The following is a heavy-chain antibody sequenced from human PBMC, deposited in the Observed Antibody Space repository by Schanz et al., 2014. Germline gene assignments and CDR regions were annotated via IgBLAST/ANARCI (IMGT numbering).Heavy chain of an antibody. CDR1: GYTFTSYD. J-gene: IGHJ6*02. D-gene: IGHD3-9*01. V-gene: IGHV1-8*01. Sequence: QVQLVQSGAEVKKPGASVKVSCKASGYTFTSYDINWVRQATGQGLEWMGWMNPTTGNRGYAQNFQGRVTMTRDTSTSTVYMELSSLRSEDTAVYYCAKVDRTRYYAMDVWGQGTTVTVSS. CDR3: AKVDRTRYYAMDV. CDR2: MNPTTGNR.